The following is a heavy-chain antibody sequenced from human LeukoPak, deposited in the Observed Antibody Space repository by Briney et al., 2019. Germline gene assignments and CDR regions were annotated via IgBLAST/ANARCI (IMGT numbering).Heavy chain of an antibody. D-gene: IGHD3-22*01. CDR1: GGSISSSSYY. CDR3: ARSPHYYDSSGYNDY. J-gene: IGHJ4*02. Sequence: PSETLSLTCTVSGGSISSSSYYWGWIRQPPGKGLEWIGSIYYSGSTYYNPSLKSRVTISVDTSKNQFSLKLSSVTAADTAVYYCARSPHYYDSSGYNDYWGQGTLVTVSS. CDR2: IYYSGST. V-gene: IGHV4-39*07.